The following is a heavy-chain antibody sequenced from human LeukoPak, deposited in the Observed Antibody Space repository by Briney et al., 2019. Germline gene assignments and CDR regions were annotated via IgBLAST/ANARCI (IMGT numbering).Heavy chain of an antibody. D-gene: IGHD3-22*01. CDR3: ARHPLYDSSGYYPT. CDR2: IYYSGST. V-gene: IGHV4-59*08. CDR1: GGSISSYY. J-gene: IGHJ5*02. Sequence: SETLSLTCTVSGGSISSYYWSWIRQPXXXXXXXIXYIYYSGSTNYNPSLKSRVTISVDTSKNQFSLKLSSVTAADTAVYYCARHPLYDSSGYYPTWGQGTLVTVSS.